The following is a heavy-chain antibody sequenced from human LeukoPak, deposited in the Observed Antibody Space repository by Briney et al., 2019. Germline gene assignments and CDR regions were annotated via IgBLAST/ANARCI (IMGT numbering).Heavy chain of an antibody. V-gene: IGHV3-73*01. Sequence: PEGSLRLSCAASGFIFSDSGIQWVRQAPGKGLEWVGRITNKRNNHATTYTESLKGRFTIYRDDSKNTVYLQMNSLKTEDTAVYYCTRKDVGQLDFDHWGQGTLVTVSS. D-gene: IGHD6-13*01. J-gene: IGHJ4*02. CDR2: ITNKRNNHAT. CDR1: GFIFSDSG. CDR3: TRKDVGQLDFDH.